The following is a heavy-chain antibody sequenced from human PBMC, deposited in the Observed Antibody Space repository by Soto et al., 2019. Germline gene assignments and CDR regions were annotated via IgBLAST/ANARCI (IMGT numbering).Heavy chain of an antibody. V-gene: IGHV3-74*01. D-gene: IGHD2-15*01. Sequence: PGGSLRLSCAASGFIFSSDWMHWVRQAAGKGLEWVSRINMDGSSTNYADSVKGRFTISRDNAKNMLYLQMDSLRAEDTAVYYCARGPRGIYHNGYWGQGALVTVSS. CDR1: GFIFSSDW. J-gene: IGHJ4*02. CDR2: INMDGSST. CDR3: ARGPRGIYHNGY.